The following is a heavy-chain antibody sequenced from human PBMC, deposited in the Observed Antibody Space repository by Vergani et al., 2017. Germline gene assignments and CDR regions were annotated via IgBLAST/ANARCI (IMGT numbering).Heavy chain of an antibody. CDR2: IDGDDGK. Sequence: QITLRESGPTLVKPTQTLTLTCTFSGFSLTTTSMRVSWIRQPPGKALQWLARIDGDDGKFYSTSLRTRLTISKDTSKNQVVLTLTNMDPVDTATYYCARTTAPGKGYFDNWGQGSLVTVSS. J-gene: IGHJ4*02. D-gene: IGHD4-23*01. V-gene: IGHV2-70*04. CDR3: ARTTAPGKGYFDN. CDR1: GFSLTTTSMR.